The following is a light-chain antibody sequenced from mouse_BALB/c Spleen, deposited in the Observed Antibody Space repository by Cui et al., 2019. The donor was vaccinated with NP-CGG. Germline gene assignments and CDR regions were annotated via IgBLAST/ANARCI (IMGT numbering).Light chain of an antibody. CDR3: ALWYSNHWV. CDR2: GTN. J-gene: IGLJ1*01. V-gene: IGLV1*01. CDR1: TGTVTTNSY. Sequence: QAVVTQESTLTTSPGETVTLTCRSSTGTVTTNSYANWVQEKPDQLFTGLIGGTNNRAPGVPAKFSGSLIGDKAALTITGAQTEDETIYFCALWYSNHWVFGGGTKLTVL.